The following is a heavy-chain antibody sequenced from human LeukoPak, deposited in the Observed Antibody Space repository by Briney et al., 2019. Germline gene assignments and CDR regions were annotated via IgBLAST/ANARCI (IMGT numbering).Heavy chain of an antibody. V-gene: IGHV1-18*01. D-gene: IGHD2-2*01. J-gene: IGHJ6*02. CDR2: ISAYNGNR. Sequence: AAGKVSCKAAGYTFTSYGIRWVRQAPGQGMGWMGWISAYNGNRNYAQKLQGRVTMTTDTSTSTAYMELRSLRSDDTAVYYCARDPTTDIVVVPAAIPIPHYYYYYGMDVWGQGTTVTVSS. CDR3: ARDPTTDIVVVPAAIPIPHYYYYYGMDV. CDR1: GYTFTSYG.